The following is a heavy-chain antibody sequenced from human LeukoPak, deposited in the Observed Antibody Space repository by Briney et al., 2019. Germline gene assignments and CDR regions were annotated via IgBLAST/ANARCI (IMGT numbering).Heavy chain of an antibody. J-gene: IGHJ4*02. Sequence: GRSLRLSCAASGFTFSIYSMHWVRQAPGKGLEWVAVISHDAKNDYFADSVKGRFTISRDNSKNTLYLQMNSLEPGDTAVYYCAKDRPPVPLDHWGQGILVTVSS. D-gene: IGHD6-6*01. CDR2: ISHDAKND. CDR3: AKDRPPVPLDH. V-gene: IGHV3-30*18. CDR1: GFTFSIYS.